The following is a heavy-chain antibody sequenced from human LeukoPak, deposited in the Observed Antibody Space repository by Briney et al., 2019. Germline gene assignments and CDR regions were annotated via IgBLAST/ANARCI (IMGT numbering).Heavy chain of an antibody. D-gene: IGHD1-26*01. V-gene: IGHV3-30*02. Sequence: GGSLRLSCAASGFTFRSYGMHWVRQAPGKGLEWVAFIGNDGSNKYYADSVKGRFTISRDNSKNTLYLQMTSLRAEDTAVYYCATGAASYYGDWGQGTLVTVSS. CDR1: GFTFRSYG. J-gene: IGHJ4*02. CDR2: IGNDGSNK. CDR3: ATGAASYYGD.